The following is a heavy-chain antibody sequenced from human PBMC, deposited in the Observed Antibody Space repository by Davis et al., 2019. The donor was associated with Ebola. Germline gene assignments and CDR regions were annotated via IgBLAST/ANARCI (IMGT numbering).Heavy chain of an antibody. D-gene: IGHD6-25*01. CDR3: ASSVGGSDNWRDP. J-gene: IGHJ5*02. Sequence: GESLKISCAGSGFTFSSYEMNWVRQAPGKGLEWVAFIRQDANLEHYADSVKGRFTISRDNSKNTLYLQMNTLRNEDTAVYYCASSVGGSDNWRDPWGQGTVVTVSS. V-gene: IGHV3-30*02. CDR2: IRQDANLE. CDR1: GFTFSSYE.